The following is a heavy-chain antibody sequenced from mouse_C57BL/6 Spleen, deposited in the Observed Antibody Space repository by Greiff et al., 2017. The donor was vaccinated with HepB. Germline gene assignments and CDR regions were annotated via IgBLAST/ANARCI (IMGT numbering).Heavy chain of an antibody. V-gene: IGHV1-54*01. D-gene: IGHD4-1*01. CDR1: GYAFTNYL. CDR2: INPGSGGT. CDR3: ARGGDWDNYAMDY. J-gene: IGHJ4*01. Sequence: VQLQQSGAELVRPGTSVKVSCKASGYAFTNYLIEWVKQRPGQGLEWIGVINPGSGGTNYNEKFKGKATLTADKSSSTAYMQLSSLTSEDSAVYCCARGGDWDNYAMDYWGQGTSVTVSS.